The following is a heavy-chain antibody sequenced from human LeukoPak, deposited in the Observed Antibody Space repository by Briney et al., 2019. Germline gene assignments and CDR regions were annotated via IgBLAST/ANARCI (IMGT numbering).Heavy chain of an antibody. V-gene: IGHV3-74*01. J-gene: IGHJ4*02. CDR3: AKEPTILWFGSWGDY. CDR2: INSDGSST. CDR1: GFTFSSYW. Sequence: GGSLRLSCAASGFTFSSYWMHWVRQAPGKGLVWVSRINSDGSSTSYADSVKGRFTISRDNSKNTLYLQMNSLRAEDTAVYYCAKEPTILWFGSWGDYWGQGTLVTVSS. D-gene: IGHD3-10*01.